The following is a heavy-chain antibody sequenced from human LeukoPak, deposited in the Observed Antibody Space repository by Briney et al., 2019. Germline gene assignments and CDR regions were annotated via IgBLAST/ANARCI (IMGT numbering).Heavy chain of an antibody. CDR1: GFTVSNYG. Sequence: PGGSLRLSCAASGFTVSNYGMNWVRQAPGKGLEWVSVISDSGGKTHYADSVKGRFTISRDNSKNTLYLQMNSLRLEDTAVYYCATRPGYRAFDYWGQGTLVTVS. CDR3: ATRPGYRAFDY. CDR2: ISDSGGKT. D-gene: IGHD1-1*01. J-gene: IGHJ4*02. V-gene: IGHV3-23*01.